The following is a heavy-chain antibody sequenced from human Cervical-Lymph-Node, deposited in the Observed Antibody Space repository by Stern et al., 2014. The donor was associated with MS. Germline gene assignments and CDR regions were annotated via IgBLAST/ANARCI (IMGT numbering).Heavy chain of an antibody. Sequence: QIPLKESGPTLVKPTQTLTLTCTFSGFSLSTSGVGVGWIRQPPGKALEWLALIYWDDDKRYSPSLKSRLTITKDTSKNQVVLTMTNMDPVDTATYYCAHSPKYYYDSSGYRLDAFDIWGQGTMVTVSS. J-gene: IGHJ3*02. CDR2: IYWDDDK. CDR1: GFSLSTSGVG. V-gene: IGHV2-5*02. CDR3: AHSPKYYYDSSGYRLDAFDI. D-gene: IGHD3-22*01.